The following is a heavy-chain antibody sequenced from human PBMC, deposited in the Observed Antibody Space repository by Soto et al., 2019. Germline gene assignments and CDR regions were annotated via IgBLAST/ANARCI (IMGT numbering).Heavy chain of an antibody. CDR2: INPNSGGT. CDR3: GRAFRYGGSGYYFDY. Sequence: GASVKVSCKASGYRFTGYYVHWVRQAPGQGLEWMGWINPNSGGTNYAQKFQGLVTMTRDTSISTAYMELSSLRSDDTAVYYCGRAFRYGGSGYYFDYWGQGTPVTVS. D-gene: IGHD3-22*01. CDR1: GYRFTGYY. V-gene: IGHV1-2*04. J-gene: IGHJ4*02.